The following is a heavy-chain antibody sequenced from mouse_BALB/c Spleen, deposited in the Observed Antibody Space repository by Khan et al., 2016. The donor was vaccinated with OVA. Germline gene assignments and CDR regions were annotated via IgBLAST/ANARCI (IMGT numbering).Heavy chain of an antibody. J-gene: IGHJ2*01. V-gene: IGHV3-2*02. CDR2: ISYSGNT. CDR1: GYSITTDYA. Sequence: EVQLQESGPGLVKPSQSLSLTCTVTGYSITTDYAWNWIRQFPGNKLEWMGYISYSGNTKYNPSLKSRISITRDTSKNQFFLQLKSVTTEDTARYYCARGYGWDFDYWGQGTTLTVSS. D-gene: IGHD1-1*02. CDR3: ARGYGWDFDY.